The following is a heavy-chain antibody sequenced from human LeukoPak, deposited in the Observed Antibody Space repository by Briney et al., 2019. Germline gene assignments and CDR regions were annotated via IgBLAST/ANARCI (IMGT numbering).Heavy chain of an antibody. J-gene: IGHJ4*02. CDR3: AREQWELLPN. Sequence: GASVKVSCKASGGTFSSYAISWVRQAPGQGLEWMGWINPNSGGTNYAQKFQGRVTMTRDTSISTAYMELSRLRSDDTAVYYCAREQWELLPNWGQGTLVTVSS. V-gene: IGHV1-2*02. D-gene: IGHD1-26*01. CDR2: INPNSGGT. CDR1: GGTFSSYA.